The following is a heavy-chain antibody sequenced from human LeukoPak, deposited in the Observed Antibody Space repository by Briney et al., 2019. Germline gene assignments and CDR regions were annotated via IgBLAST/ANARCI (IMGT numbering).Heavy chain of an antibody. V-gene: IGHV4-38-2*02. CDR2: IYHSGST. CDR1: GYSISSGYY. J-gene: IGHJ6*03. D-gene: IGHD2-21*01. CDR3: ARGVAIFRHMDV. Sequence: SETLSVTCTVSGYSISSGYYWGGTGRPPGKGREWIGSIYHSGSTYYNPSLKSRVTISVDTSKNRFSLKLSSVTAADTAVYYCARGVAIFRHMDVWGKGTSVTVSS.